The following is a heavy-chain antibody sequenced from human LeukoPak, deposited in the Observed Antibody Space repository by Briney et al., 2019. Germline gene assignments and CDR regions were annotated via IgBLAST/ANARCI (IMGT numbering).Heavy chain of an antibody. Sequence: ASVKVSCKASAYTFTGYYLHWVRQAPGQGFRWVGWLDPNNGDTDYAQKFQGRVTMTRDMSISTAYMDLGRLTSDDTAVYYCARRSRNGLDAFDIWGQGTMVTVSS. CDR1: AYTFTGYY. CDR2: LDPNNGDT. CDR3: ARRSRNGLDAFDI. J-gene: IGHJ3*02. V-gene: IGHV1-2*02. D-gene: IGHD1-14*01.